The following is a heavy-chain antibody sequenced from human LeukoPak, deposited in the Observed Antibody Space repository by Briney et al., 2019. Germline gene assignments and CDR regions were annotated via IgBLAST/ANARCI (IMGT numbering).Heavy chain of an antibody. Sequence: GGSLRLSCAASGFTSSSYSMNWVRQAPGKGLEWVSSISSSSSYIYYADSVKGRFTISRDNAKNSLYLQMNSLRAEDTAVYYCAKAIAARGKGYDAFDIWGQGTMVTVSS. CDR3: AKAIAARGKGYDAFDI. D-gene: IGHD6-6*01. J-gene: IGHJ3*02. CDR1: GFTSSSYS. V-gene: IGHV3-21*04. CDR2: ISSSSSYI.